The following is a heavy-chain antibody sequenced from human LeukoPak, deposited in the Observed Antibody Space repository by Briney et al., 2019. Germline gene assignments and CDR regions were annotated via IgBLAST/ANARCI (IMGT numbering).Heavy chain of an antibody. CDR2: IYSGGST. J-gene: IGHJ5*02. V-gene: IGHV3-53*01. D-gene: IGHD2-2*01. Sequence: GGSLRLSRAASGFTVSSNYMSWVRQAPGKGLEWVSVIYSGGSTYYADSVKGRLTISRDNSKNTLFLQMNSLRAEDTALYYCGRCSSNSCYRFDPWGQGTLVTVSS. CDR3: GRCSSNSCYRFDP. CDR1: GFTVSSNY.